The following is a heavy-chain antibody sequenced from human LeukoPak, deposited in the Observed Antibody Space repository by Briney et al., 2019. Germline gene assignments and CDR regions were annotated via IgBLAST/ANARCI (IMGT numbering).Heavy chain of an antibody. D-gene: IGHD2-2*01. Sequence: GGSLRLSCAVSGFTVSSNYMTWVRQAPGKGLEWVSVIYSGDNTYYADSVKGRFTISRDNSKNTLYLQMNSLRAEDTAVYYCARGRKYCSSTGSCYAGDFDYWGQGPLVTASS. J-gene: IGHJ4*02. CDR3: ARGRKYCSSTGSCYAGDFDY. CDR2: IYSGDNT. V-gene: IGHV3-66*01. CDR1: GFTVSSNY.